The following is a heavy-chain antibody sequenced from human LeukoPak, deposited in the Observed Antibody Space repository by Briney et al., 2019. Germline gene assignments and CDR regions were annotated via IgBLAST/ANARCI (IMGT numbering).Heavy chain of an antibody. J-gene: IGHJ4*02. V-gene: IGHV4-34*01. D-gene: IGHD3-9*01. CDR1: GGSFSGYY. CDR2: INHSGST. Sequence: SETLSLTCAVYGGSFSGYYWSWIRQPPGKGLEWIGEINHSGSTNYNPSLKSRVTISVDTSKNQFSLKLSSVTAADTAVYYCARGPYYDILTGYYRGFDYWGQGTLVTASS. CDR3: ARGPYYDILTGYYRGFDY.